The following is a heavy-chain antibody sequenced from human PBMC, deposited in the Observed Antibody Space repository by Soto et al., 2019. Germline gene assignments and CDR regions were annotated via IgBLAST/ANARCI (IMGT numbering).Heavy chain of an antibody. J-gene: IGHJ6*03. CDR3: ARSRYCSSTSCYENYYYYSYMDV. V-gene: IGHV4-59*08. CDR2: IYYSGST. D-gene: IGHD2-2*01. Sequence: PSETLSLTCTVSGGSISSYYWSWIRQPLGKGLEWIGYIYYSGSTNYNPSLKSRVTISVDTSKNQFSLKLSSVTAADTAVYYCARSRYCSSTSCYENYYYYSYMDVWGKGTTVTVSS. CDR1: GGSISSYY.